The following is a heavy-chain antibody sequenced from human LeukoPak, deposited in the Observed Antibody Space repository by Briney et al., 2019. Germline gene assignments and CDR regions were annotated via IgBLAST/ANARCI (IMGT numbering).Heavy chain of an antibody. CDR1: GFSVSGNY. Sequence: GGSLRLSCAASGFSVSGNYMNWVRQAPGKGLEWVSVIYTGGNTYYADSVKGRFTISRDNFKNTLYLQMNSLRAEDTAVYYCVQEGPRGLAFDIWGQGTKVTVSS. J-gene: IGHJ3*02. CDR2: IYTGGNT. V-gene: IGHV3-66*01. CDR3: VQEGPRGLAFDI.